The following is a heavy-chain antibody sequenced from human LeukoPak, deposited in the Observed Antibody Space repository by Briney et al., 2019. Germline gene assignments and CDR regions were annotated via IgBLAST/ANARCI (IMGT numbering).Heavy chain of an antibody. J-gene: IGHJ6*02. Sequence: PGRSLRLSCAASGFTFSSYAMHWVRQAPGKGLEWVAVISYDGSNKYYADSVKGRFTISRDNSKNTLYLQMNSLRAEDTAVYYCAREQQLVLRYYYYGMDVWGQGTTVTVSS. CDR2: ISYDGSNK. CDR1: GFTFSSYA. D-gene: IGHD6-13*01. CDR3: AREQQLVLRYYYYGMDV. V-gene: IGHV3-30-3*01.